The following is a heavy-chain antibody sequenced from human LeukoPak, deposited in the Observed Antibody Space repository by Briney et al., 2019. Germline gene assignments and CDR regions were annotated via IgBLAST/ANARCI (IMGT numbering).Heavy chain of an antibody. CDR1: GFTFSSYA. Sequence: PGGSLRLSCAASGFTFSSYAMSWVRQAPGKGLEWVSVISGGGTSTYYADSVKGRFTISKDNSRNTLYLQMNSLRAEDTTVYYCAKTFTAVANPIDYWSQGTLVTVSS. CDR2: ISGGGTST. D-gene: IGHD6-19*01. CDR3: AKTFTAVANPIDY. V-gene: IGHV3-23*01. J-gene: IGHJ4*02.